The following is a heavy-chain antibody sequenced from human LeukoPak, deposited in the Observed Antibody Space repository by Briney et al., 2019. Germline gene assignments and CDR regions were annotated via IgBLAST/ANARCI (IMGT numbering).Heavy chain of an antibody. Sequence: SESLSLTCTVSGGSLSSYYWNWIRQPAGKGLEWIGRIYTSGTTNYNPSLKSRVTMSLDTSKNQFSLKVSSVTAADTALYYCARSPYSSGPYYYYYMDVWGKGTTVTISS. J-gene: IGHJ6*03. CDR3: ARSPYSSGPYYYYYMDV. CDR2: IYTSGTT. CDR1: GGSLSSYY. D-gene: IGHD6-19*01. V-gene: IGHV4-4*07.